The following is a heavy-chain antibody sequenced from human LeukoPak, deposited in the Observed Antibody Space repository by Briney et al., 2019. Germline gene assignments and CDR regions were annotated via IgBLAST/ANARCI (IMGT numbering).Heavy chain of an antibody. V-gene: IGHV1-2*02. Sequence: ASVKVSCKASGYTFTSYVINWVRQAPGQGLEWMGWMNPKSGATDYARKVQGRVTMTRDTSISTAYMELTRLRSDDTAVYFCARGSDDDDYFYMDFWGKGTAVTVSS. J-gene: IGHJ6*03. CDR1: GYTFTSYV. CDR2: MNPKSGAT. D-gene: IGHD1-1*01. CDR3: ARGSDDDDYFYMDF.